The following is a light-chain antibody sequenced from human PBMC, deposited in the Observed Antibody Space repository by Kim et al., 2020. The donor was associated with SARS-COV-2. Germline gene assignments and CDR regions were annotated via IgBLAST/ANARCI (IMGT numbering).Light chain of an antibody. Sequence: GQSVTISCTGTSSDVGGYDYVSWYQQHPGKAPRLMIYEVDKRPSGVPDRFSGSKSGNTASLTVSGLLADDEADYYCCSYAGSSRYVFGTGTKVTVL. CDR3: CSYAGSSRYV. CDR2: EVD. V-gene: IGLV2-8*01. CDR1: SSDVGGYDY. J-gene: IGLJ1*01.